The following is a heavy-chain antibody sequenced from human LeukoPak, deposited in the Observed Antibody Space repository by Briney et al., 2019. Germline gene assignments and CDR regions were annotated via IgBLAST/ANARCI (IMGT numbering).Heavy chain of an antibody. CDR1: GYTFTGNY. D-gene: IGHD5-18*01. Sequence: GASVKVSCKTSGYTFTGNYMHWVRQAPGQGLKWMGRINPNNGGTNYAQKFQGRVTMTGDTSISTVYMELSSLRSEDTAVYYCARERRGYSYEYYFDYWGQGTLVTVSS. J-gene: IGHJ4*02. V-gene: IGHV1-2*06. CDR2: INPNNGGT. CDR3: ARERRGYSYEYYFDY.